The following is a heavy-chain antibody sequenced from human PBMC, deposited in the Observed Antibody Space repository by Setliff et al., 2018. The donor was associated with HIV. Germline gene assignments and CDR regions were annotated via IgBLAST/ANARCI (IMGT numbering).Heavy chain of an antibody. V-gene: IGHV4-61*09. CDR3: ARPSDYNFWSDDI. J-gene: IGHJ3*02. Sequence: KPSETLSLTCTVSGGSISSGSYYWSWIRQPAGKGLEWIGHIYTSGSTNYNPSLKSRVTKSVDTSKNQFSLKLSSVTAADTAVYYCARPSDYNFWSDDIWGQGTMVTVSS. D-gene: IGHD3-3*01. CDR1: GGSISSGSYY. CDR2: IYTSGST.